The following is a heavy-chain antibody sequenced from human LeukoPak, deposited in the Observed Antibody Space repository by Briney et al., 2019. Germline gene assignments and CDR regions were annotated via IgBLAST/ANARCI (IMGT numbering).Heavy chain of an antibody. Sequence: PGGPLRLPCAPSGFPLRDYYMSWIRQAPGKGVEWVSYISSCSCYTKCADSVKSRFNISRDNAKNSLYLQMNSLRAEDTAVYYCARVTDRLGCSELEVAAFVIWGQGTMVTVSS. CDR3: ARVTDRLGCSELEVAAFVI. CDR1: GFPLRDYY. D-gene: IGHD2-15*01. CDR2: ISSCSCYT. V-gene: IGHV3-11*06. J-gene: IGHJ3*02.